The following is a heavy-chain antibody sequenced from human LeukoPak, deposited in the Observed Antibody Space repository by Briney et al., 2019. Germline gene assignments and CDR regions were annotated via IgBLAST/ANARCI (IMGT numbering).Heavy chain of an antibody. CDR3: VREARGYHYTYFDY. D-gene: IGHD5-18*01. CDR1: GFTFSSHL. V-gene: IGHV3-13*01. J-gene: IGHJ4*02. CDR2: VSAGHHA. Sequence: GGSLRLSCAASGFTFSSHLMHWVRQAQGTGLVWVAAVSAGHHAFYAGSVKGRFTVSREDAKNSLYLQMNSLRAGDTAVYYCVREARGYHYTYFDYWGQGSLVTVSS.